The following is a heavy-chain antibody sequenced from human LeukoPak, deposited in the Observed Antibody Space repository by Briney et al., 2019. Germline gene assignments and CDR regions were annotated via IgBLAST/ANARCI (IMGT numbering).Heavy chain of an antibody. Sequence: GGSLRLSCAASGFIFTNYWMHWVRQAPGKGLVWVSRIKNDGSSMTYADSVEGRFTISRDDAKGTLYLQMSSLRADDTAIYYCVRRSACSSPSCPFDYWGQGTLVTVSS. D-gene: IGHD2-2*01. CDR2: IKNDGSSM. CDR1: GFIFTNYW. J-gene: IGHJ4*02. CDR3: VRRSACSSPSCPFDY. V-gene: IGHV3-74*01.